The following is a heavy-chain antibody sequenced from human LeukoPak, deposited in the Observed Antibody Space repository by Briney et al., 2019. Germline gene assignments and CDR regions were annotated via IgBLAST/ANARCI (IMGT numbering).Heavy chain of an antibody. CDR1: GFTFSNYG. D-gene: IGHD2-2*01. Sequence: PGGSLRLSCAASGFTFSNYGMHWVRQAPGKGLEWVAIISYDGSNKNHADSVKGRFSISRDNSKNTLYPQMNSLRAEDTAVYYCAKPTPLLSAAMAGSEYWGQGTLVTVSS. CDR2: ISYDGSNK. CDR3: AKPTPLLSAAMAGSEY. J-gene: IGHJ4*02. V-gene: IGHV3-30*18.